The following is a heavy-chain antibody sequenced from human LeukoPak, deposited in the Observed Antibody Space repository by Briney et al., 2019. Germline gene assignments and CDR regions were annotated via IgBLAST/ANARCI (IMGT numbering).Heavy chain of an antibody. D-gene: IGHD4-11*01. V-gene: IGHV3-7*01. CDR2: IKQDGSEK. CDR1: GFTSSSYW. CDR3: AREADYTLYYYYYMDV. J-gene: IGHJ6*03. Sequence: GGSLRLSCAASGFTSSSYWMSWVRQAPGKGLEWVANIKQDGSEKYYVDSVKGRFTISRDSAKNSLYLQMNSLRVEDTAVYYCAREADYTLYYYYYMDVWGKGTTVTVSS.